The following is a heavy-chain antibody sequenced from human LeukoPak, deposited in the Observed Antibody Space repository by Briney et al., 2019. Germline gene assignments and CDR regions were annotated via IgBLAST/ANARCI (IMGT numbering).Heavy chain of an antibody. D-gene: IGHD6-13*01. CDR3: AREWVAAAGTSFDP. V-gene: IGHV4-38-2*02. CDR2: NYHSGST. CDR1: GYSISSGYY. Sequence: SETLSLTCTVSGYSISSGYYWGWIRQPPGKGLEWIGSNYHSGSTYYNPSLKSRVTISVDTSKNQFSLKLSSVTAADTAVYYCAREWVAAAGTSFDPWGQGTLVTVSS. J-gene: IGHJ5*02.